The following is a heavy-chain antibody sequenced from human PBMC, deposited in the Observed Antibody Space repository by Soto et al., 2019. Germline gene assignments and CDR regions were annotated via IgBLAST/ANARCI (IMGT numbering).Heavy chain of an antibody. D-gene: IGHD2-8*01. V-gene: IGHV4-59*01. CDR3: ARSFCRDAVRCNWFDP. CDR2: MNNIGRT. J-gene: IGHJ5*02. CDR1: GAFSSTYY. Sequence: QVQLQESGPGLVKPSETLSLTCTVSGAFSSTYYWSWIRQPPGKGLEWIGYMNNIGRTNYNPSLKSRVTISLDRSKNQFSLKLSSVIAADTAVYYCARSFCRDAVRCNWFDPWGLGTLVTASS.